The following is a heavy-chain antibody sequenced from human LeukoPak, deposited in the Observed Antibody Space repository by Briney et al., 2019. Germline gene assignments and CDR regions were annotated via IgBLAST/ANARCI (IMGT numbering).Heavy chain of an antibody. CDR2: IYYSGST. Sequence: PSETLSLTCTVSGGSISSSSYYWGWIRQPPGKGLEWIGSIYYSGSTYYNPSLKSRVTISVDTSKNQFSLKLSSVTAADTAVYYCARHYSSSSREWGSSWRLYFDYWGQGTLVTVSS. CDR1: GGSISSSSYY. CDR3: ARHYSSSSREWGSSWRLYFDY. V-gene: IGHV4-39*01. J-gene: IGHJ4*02. D-gene: IGHD6-6*01.